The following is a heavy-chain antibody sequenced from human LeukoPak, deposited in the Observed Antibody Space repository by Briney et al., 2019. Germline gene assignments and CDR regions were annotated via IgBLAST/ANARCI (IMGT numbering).Heavy chain of an antibody. J-gene: IGHJ4*02. CDR2: IYYSGST. D-gene: IGHD3-22*01. V-gene: IGHV4-39*01. CDR1: GGSISSSSYY. CDR3: ARQEYYYDSSGYYYDWGFDY. Sequence: SETLSLTCTVSGGSISSSSYYWGWIRQPPGKGLEWIGSIYYSGSTYYNPSLKSRVTISVDTSKNQFPLKLSSVTAADTAVYYCARQEYYYDSSGYYYDWGFDYWGQGTLVTVSS.